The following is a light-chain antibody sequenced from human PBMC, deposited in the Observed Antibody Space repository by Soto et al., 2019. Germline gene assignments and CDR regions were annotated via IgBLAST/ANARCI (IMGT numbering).Light chain of an antibody. Sequence: DTQMTQSPSTLSASVGDRVTITFRASQSISSWLAWYQQKPGKAPKLLIYRASSLESGVPSRFSGSGSGTEYTLTISGLQPDDFATYYCQQYNSYWTFGQGTKVEIK. CDR1: QSISSW. J-gene: IGKJ1*01. CDR2: RAS. V-gene: IGKV1-5*03. CDR3: QQYNSYWT.